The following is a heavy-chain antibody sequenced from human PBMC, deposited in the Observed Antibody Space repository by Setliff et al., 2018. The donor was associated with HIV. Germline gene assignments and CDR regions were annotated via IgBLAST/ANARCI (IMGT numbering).Heavy chain of an antibody. CDR1: GGSISSSSYY. CDR2: IYYSGST. J-gene: IGHJ4*02. CDR3: ARGTLYYDYVWGTPFPFDY. Sequence: SETLSLTCTVSGGSISSSSYYWGWIRQPPGKGLEWIGSIYYSGSTYYNPSLKSRVTISVDTSKNQFSLKLGSVTAADTAVYYCARGTLYYDYVWGTPFPFDYWGQGTLVTVSS. D-gene: IGHD3-16*01. V-gene: IGHV4-39*07.